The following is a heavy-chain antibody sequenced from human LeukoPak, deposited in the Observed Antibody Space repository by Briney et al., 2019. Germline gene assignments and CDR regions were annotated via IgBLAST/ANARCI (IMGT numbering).Heavy chain of an antibody. J-gene: IGHJ4*02. CDR2: INHSGST. CDR1: GGSFSGYY. CDR3: ASSGHCGSGSSLDY. V-gene: IGHV4-34*01. Sequence: PSETLSLTCAGYGGSFSGYYWSWIRQPPGKGLEWIGEINHSGSTNYNPSLKSRVTISVDTSKNQFSLKLSSVTAADTAVYYCASSGHCGSGSSLDYWGQGTLVTVSS. D-gene: IGHD3-10*01.